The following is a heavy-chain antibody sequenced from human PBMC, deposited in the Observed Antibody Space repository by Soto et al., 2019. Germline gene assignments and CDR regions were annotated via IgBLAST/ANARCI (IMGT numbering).Heavy chain of an antibody. CDR2: ISYDGSNK. D-gene: IGHD6-19*01. CDR1: GFTFSSYG. Sequence: GSLRLSCAASGFTFSSYGMHWVRQAPGKGLEWVAVISYDGSNKYYADSVKGRFTISRDNSKNTLYLQMNSLRAEDTAVYYCARPYSSGWYGDLDYWGQGTLVTVSA. CDR3: ARPYSSGWYGDLDY. J-gene: IGHJ4*02. V-gene: IGHV3-30*03.